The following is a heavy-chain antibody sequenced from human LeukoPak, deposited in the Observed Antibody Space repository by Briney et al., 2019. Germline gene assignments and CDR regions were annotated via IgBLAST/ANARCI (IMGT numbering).Heavy chain of an antibody. CDR1: GGSISSNSYY. CDR2: IYYSGST. D-gene: IGHD3-3*01. V-gene: IGHV4-39*07. J-gene: IGHJ5*02. Sequence: SETLSLTCTVSGGSISSNSYYWGWIRQPPGKGLEWIGSIYYSGSTYYNPSLKSRVTISVDTSKNQFSLKLSSVTAADTAVYYCAREKYDFWSGYYTSWFDPWGQGTLVTVSS. CDR3: AREKYDFWSGYYTSWFDP.